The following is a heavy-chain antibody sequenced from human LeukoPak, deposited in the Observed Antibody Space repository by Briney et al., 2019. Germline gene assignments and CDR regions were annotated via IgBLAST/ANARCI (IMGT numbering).Heavy chain of an antibody. CDR1: GFTFSSYS. Sequence: GGSLRLSCAASGFTFSSYSMNWVRQAPGKGLEWVSSISSSSSYIYYADSVKGRFTISRDNAKNSLYLQMNSLRAEDTAVYYCARATEWKLPNIFDYWGQGTLVTVSS. J-gene: IGHJ4*02. CDR3: ARATEWKLPNIFDY. D-gene: IGHD1-26*01. CDR2: ISSSSSYI. V-gene: IGHV3-21*01.